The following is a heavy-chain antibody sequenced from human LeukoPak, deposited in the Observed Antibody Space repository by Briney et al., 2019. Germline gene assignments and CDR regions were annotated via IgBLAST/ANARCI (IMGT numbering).Heavy chain of an antibody. J-gene: IGHJ4*02. CDR3: ARELGSGTYGEYYFDY. V-gene: IGHV4-61*02. Sequence: SQTLSLTCTVSGGSISSGGYYWSWIRQPAGKGLEWIGRIYTSGSTNYNPSLKSRVTISVDTSKNQFSLKLSSVTAADTAVYYCARELGSGTYGEYYFDYWDQGTLVTVSS. CDR2: IYTSGST. D-gene: IGHD1-26*01. CDR1: GGSISSGGYY.